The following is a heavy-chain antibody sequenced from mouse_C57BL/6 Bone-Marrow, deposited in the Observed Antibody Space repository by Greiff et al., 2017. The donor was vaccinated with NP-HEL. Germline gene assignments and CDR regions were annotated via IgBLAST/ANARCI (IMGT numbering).Heavy chain of an antibody. J-gene: IGHJ4*01. CDR3: IVTTRLYYYAMDY. CDR1: GYTFTGYW. Sequence: QVQLQQSGAELMKPGASVKLSCKATGYTFTGYWIEWVKQRPGHGLEWIGEILPGSGSTNYNEKFKGKATFTADTSSNTAYMQLSSLTTEDSAIYYCIVTTRLYYYAMDYWGQGTSVTVSS. D-gene: IGHD2-5*01. V-gene: IGHV1-9*01. CDR2: ILPGSGST.